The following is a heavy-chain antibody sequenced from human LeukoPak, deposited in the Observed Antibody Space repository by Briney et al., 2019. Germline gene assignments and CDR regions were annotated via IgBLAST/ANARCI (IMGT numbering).Heavy chain of an antibody. J-gene: IGHJ5*02. V-gene: IGHV4-39*01. Sequence: SETLSLTCTVSGGSISSSSYYWGWIRQPPGKGLEWIGSIYYSGSTSYSPSLKSRVTISVDTSKNQFSLKLSSVTAADTAVYYCARNSSGGWFDPWGQGTLVTVSS. CDR2: IYYSGST. D-gene: IGHD6-19*01. CDR1: GGSISSSSYY. CDR3: ARNSSGGWFDP.